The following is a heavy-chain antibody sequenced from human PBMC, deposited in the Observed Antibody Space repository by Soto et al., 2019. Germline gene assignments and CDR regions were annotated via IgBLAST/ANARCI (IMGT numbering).Heavy chain of an antibody. J-gene: IGHJ6*02. Sequence: QVQLVQSGAEVQKPGSSVKVSCKASGGTFSSYAISWVRQAPGQGLEWMGGIIPIFGTANYAQKFQGRVTITPDESTSTAYMELSSLRSEDTAVYYCARATYCSSTSCYMYYYYGMDVWGQGTTVTVSS. CDR1: GGTFSSYA. D-gene: IGHD2-2*02. CDR2: IIPIFGTA. CDR3: ARATYCSSTSCYMYYYYGMDV. V-gene: IGHV1-69*01.